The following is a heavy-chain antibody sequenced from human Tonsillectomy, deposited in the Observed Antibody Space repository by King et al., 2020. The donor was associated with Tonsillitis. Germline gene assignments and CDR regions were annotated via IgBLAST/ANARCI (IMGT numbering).Heavy chain of an antibody. J-gene: IGHJ4*02. CDR2: IYHGGST. Sequence: LQLQESGSGLVKPSQTLSLTCAVSGGSISSGGYSWGWIRQPPGKGLEWIGYIYHGGSTYYNPSLKSRVTISVDRSKNQFSLKLSSVTAADTAVYYCAASYRTKIDSGPFDYWGQGTLVTVSS. CDR3: AASYRTKIDSGPFDY. D-gene: IGHD3-16*02. CDR1: GGSISSGGYS. V-gene: IGHV4-30-2*01.